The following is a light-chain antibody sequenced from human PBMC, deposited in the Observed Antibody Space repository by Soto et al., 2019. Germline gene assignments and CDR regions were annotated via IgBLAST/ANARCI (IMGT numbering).Light chain of an antibody. Sequence: EIVLTQSPAILSLSPGERATLYCRASQGFSNYLAWYQQKPGQAPRLLIYEASNRATGIPARFSGSGRGTDFTLTNSSLEPEDFAVYYCQHRSNFGGGTQLEIK. CDR3: QHRSN. CDR2: EAS. J-gene: IGKJ4*01. CDR1: QGFSNY. V-gene: IGKV3D-11*01.